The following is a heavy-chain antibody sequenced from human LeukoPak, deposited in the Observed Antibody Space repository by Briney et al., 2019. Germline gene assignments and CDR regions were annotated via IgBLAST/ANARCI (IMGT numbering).Heavy chain of an antibody. D-gene: IGHD2-15*01. CDR2: ILYDGSNK. J-gene: IGHJ6*02. CDR1: GFTFSSYG. CDR3: AKDLYCSGGSCYSGVHYYYGMDV. Sequence: PGRSLRLSCAASGFTFSSYGMHWVRQAPGKGLEWVAVILYDGSNKYYADSVKGRFTISRDNSKNTLYLQMNSLRAEDMAVYYCAKDLYCSGGSCYSGVHYYYGMDVWGQGTTVTVSS. V-gene: IGHV3-30*18.